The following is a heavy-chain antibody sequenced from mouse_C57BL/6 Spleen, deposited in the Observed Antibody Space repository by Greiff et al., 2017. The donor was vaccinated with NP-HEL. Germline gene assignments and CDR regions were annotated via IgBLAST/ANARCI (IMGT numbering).Heavy chain of an antibody. D-gene: IGHD2-1*01. CDR2: IYPGDGDT. CDR1: GYAFSSSW. J-gene: IGHJ4*01. CDR3: ARGFRGNYGGNAMDY. V-gene: IGHV1-82*01. Sequence: QVQLQQSGPELVKPGASVKISCKASGYAFSSSWMNWVKQRPGKGLEWIGRIYPGDGDTNYNGKFKGKATLTADKSSSTAYMQLSSLTSEDSAVYCCARGFRGNYGGNAMDYWGQGTSVTVSS.